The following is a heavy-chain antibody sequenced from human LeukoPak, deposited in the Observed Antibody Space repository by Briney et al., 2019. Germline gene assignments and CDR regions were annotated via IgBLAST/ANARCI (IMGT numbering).Heavy chain of an antibody. CDR3: ARETDYDFWSGYAFGY. CDR2: INHSGST. D-gene: IGHD3-3*01. CDR1: GGSFSGYY. J-gene: IGHJ4*02. Sequence: SETLSLTCAVYGGSFSGYYWSWIRQPPGKGLEWIGEINHSGSTNCNPSLKSRVTISVDTSKNQFSLKLSSVTAADTAVYYCARETDYDFWSGYAFGYWGQGTLVTVSS. V-gene: IGHV4-34*01.